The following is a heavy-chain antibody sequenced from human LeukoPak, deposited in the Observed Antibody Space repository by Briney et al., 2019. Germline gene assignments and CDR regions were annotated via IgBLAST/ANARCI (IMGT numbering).Heavy chain of an antibody. D-gene: IGHD3-22*01. J-gene: IGHJ5*02. V-gene: IGHV3-74*01. CDR1: GFNFSNYW. Sequence: GGSLRLSCAASGFNFSNYWIHWVRQAPGKGLVWVSRINSDGSRTSYADSVKGRFTISRDNAKNTAYLQMNSLRVEDTAVYYCTGSRLLIDWFDPLGPGNPGHRLF. CDR2: INSDGSRT. CDR3: TGSRLLIDWFDP.